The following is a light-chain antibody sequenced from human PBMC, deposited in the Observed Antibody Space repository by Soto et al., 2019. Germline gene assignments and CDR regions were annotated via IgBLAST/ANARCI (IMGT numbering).Light chain of an antibody. J-gene: IGLJ2*01. CDR3: SSYTSSSTPL. Sequence: QSVLTQPASVSGSPGQSITISCTGTSSDVGGYNYVSWYQQHPGKAPKLMIYDVSNRPSGVSNCFSGSKSGNTASLTISGLQAEDEADYYCSSYTSSSTPLFGGGTQLTVL. CDR2: DVS. V-gene: IGLV2-14*01. CDR1: SSDVGGYNY.